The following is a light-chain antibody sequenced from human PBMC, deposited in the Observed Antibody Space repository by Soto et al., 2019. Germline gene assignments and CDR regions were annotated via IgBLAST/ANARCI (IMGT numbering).Light chain of an antibody. J-gene: IGKJ5*01. CDR1: HSVTRY. V-gene: IGKV3-11*01. CDR3: HQRNT. Sequence: EVVLTQSPGTLSLSPGESATLSCRASHSVTRYVAWYQQKPGQAPRLLIYDTSNRATGVPPRFSGSRSGTDFTLTISSVEPEDFAVFYCHQRNTFGQGTRLEIK. CDR2: DTS.